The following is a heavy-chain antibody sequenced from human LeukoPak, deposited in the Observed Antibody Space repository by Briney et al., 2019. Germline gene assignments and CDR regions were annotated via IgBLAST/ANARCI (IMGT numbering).Heavy chain of an antibody. CDR3: ARDSYYSSDY. Sequence: GGSLRLSCAASGFPFSSYSMNWVRQAPGKGLEWVSYISTSGGTKYYADSVKGRFTISRDNAKNSLYLQMDSLRAEDTAVYYCARDSYYSSDYWGQGTLVTVSS. V-gene: IGHV3-48*04. CDR1: GFPFSSYS. CDR2: ISTSGGTK. D-gene: IGHD3-22*01. J-gene: IGHJ4*02.